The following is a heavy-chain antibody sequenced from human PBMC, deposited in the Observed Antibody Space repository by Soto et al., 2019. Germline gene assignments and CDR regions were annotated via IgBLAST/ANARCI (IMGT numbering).Heavy chain of an antibody. Sequence: SETLSLTCTVSGGSISSGDYYWSWIRQPPGKGLEWIGYIYYSGSTYYNPSLKSRVTISVDTSKNQFSLKLSSVTAPDTAVYYCARAVCTNGICYSGPSFDYWGQGTLVTVSS. V-gene: IGHV4-30-4*02. CDR1: GGSISSGDYY. CDR2: IYYSGST. D-gene: IGHD2-8*01. J-gene: IGHJ4*02. CDR3: ARAVCTNGICYSGPSFDY.